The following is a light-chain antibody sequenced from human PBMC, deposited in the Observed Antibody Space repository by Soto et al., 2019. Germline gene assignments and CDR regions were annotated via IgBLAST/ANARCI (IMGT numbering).Light chain of an antibody. CDR3: QQYGTSPYT. V-gene: IGKV3-20*01. CDR2: GAS. J-gene: IGKJ2*01. Sequence: EIVLTQSPGTLSLSPGERATLSCGASQSLSSNSLAWYQQKPGQAPRLLIYGASSRATGIQDRFSGSGSGTDFTVTISRLEPKDFAVYYGQQYGTSPYTFGERTKLEIK. CDR1: QSLSSNS.